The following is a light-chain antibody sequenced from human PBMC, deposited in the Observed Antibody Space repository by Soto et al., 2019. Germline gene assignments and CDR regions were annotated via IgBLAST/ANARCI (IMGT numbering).Light chain of an antibody. Sequence: QSVVAQPPSASGTPGQRVSISCSGSSSNIGTSSVNWYQHVPGAAPQLLIYSNDQRPLEVPDRFSGSKSGTSASLAISGLRSDDEGDYYCVAWYDSLNGWVFGGGTKLTVL. CDR1: SSNIGTSS. CDR3: VAWYDSLNGWV. CDR2: SND. J-gene: IGLJ3*02. V-gene: IGLV1-44*01.